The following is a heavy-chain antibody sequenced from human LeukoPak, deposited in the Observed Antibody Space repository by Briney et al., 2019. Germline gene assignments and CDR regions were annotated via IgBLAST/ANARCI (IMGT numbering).Heavy chain of an antibody. CDR3: ARSGMVAETLPDY. J-gene: IGHJ4*02. D-gene: IGHD1-26*01. V-gene: IGHV3-23*01. Sequence: GGSLRLSCTASGFSVSSNYMSWVRQAPGKGLEWVSGISASGVYTYYADSVRGRFTISRDNARNTLHLQMNSLRAEDTAVYYCARSGMVAETLPDYWGQGILVTVSS. CDR1: GFSVSSNY. CDR2: ISASGVYT.